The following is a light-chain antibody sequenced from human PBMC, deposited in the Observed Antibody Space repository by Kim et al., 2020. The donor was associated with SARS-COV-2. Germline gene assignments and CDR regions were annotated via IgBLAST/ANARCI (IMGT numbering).Light chain of an antibody. CDR3: QQYNSYST. V-gene: IGKV1-5*03. CDR2: KAS. Sequence: DIQMTQSPSTLSASVGDRVTITCRASQSISSWLAWYQQKPGKAPKLLIYKASSLESGVPSRFSGSGSGTEFTLTISSLQPDDFATYSCQQYNSYSTFGQGTKLEI. J-gene: IGKJ2*01. CDR1: QSISSW.